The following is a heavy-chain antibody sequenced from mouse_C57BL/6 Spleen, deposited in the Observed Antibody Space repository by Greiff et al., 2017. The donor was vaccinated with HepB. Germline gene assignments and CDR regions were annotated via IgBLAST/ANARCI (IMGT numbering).Heavy chain of an antibody. CDR2: ISDGGSYT. J-gene: IGHJ3*01. CDR3: ASYGYDTWFAY. CDR1: GFTFSSYA. D-gene: IGHD2-2*01. V-gene: IGHV5-4*01. Sequence: EVQLQESGGGLVKPGGSLKLSCAASGFTFSSYAMSWVRQTPEKRLEWVATISDGGSYTYYPDNVKGRFTISRDNAKNNLYLQMSHLKSEDTAMYYCASYGYDTWFAYWGQGTLVTVSA.